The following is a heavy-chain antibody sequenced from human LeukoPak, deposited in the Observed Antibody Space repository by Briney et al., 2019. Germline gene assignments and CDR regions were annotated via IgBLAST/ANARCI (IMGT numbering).Heavy chain of an antibody. CDR3: ARHVWHFVWADANYFDY. Sequence: PSETLSLTCTVSGGSISSYYWSWIRQPPGKGLEWIGYIYYSGSTNYNPSLKSRVTISVDTSKNQFSLKLSSVTAADTAVYYCARHVWHFVWADANYFDYWGQGTLVTVSS. CDR1: GGSISSYY. D-gene: IGHD3-16*01. V-gene: IGHV4-59*08. J-gene: IGHJ4*02. CDR2: IYYSGST.